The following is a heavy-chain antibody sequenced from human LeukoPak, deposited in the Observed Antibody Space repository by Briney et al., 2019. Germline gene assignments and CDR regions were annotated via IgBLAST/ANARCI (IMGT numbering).Heavy chain of an antibody. CDR2: ISAGNGNT. Sequence: ASVKVSCKASGYSFTAYAIHWVRQAPGQRLEWMGWISAGNGNTKYSQNFQGRVTFTRDTPATTAYMDLSSLRSEDTAVYYCARDVVPAASHFGHWGQGTLVTVSS. D-gene: IGHD2-2*01. V-gene: IGHV1-3*01. J-gene: IGHJ5*02. CDR1: GYSFTAYA. CDR3: ARDVVPAASHFGH.